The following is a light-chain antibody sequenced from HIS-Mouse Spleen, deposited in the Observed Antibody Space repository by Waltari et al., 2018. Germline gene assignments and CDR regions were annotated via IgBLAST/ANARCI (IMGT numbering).Light chain of an antibody. J-gene: IGLJ1*01. Sequence: LTQPPSASGSPGQSVTISCTGTSSDVGGYNYVSWYQQKSGQAPVLVIYEDSKRPSGIPERFSGSSSGTMATLTISGAQVEDEADYYCYSTDSSGNHYVFGTGTKVTVL. CDR3: YSTDSSGNHYV. CDR1: SSDVGGYNY. V-gene: IGLV3-10*01. CDR2: EDS.